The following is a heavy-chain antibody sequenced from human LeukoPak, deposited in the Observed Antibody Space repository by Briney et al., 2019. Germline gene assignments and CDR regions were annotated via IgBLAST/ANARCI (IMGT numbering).Heavy chain of an antibody. J-gene: IGHJ4*02. CDR2: IYHSGST. V-gene: IGHV4-38-2*02. CDR1: GYSISSGYY. CDR3: ARDEDSSGYAIDY. D-gene: IGHD3-22*01. Sequence: SETLSLTCTVSGYSISSGYYWGWIRQPPGKGLEWIGSIYHSGSTYYNPSLKSRVTISVDTSKNQFPLKLSSVTAADTAVYYCARDEDSSGYAIDYWGQGTLVTVSS.